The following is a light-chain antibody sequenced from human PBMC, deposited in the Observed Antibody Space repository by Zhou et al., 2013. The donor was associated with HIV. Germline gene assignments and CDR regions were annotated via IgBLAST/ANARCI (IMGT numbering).Light chain of an antibody. CDR3: QQYKSFPPT. CDR1: QGIGSW. CDR2: AAS. V-gene: IGKV1-12*01. Sequence: DIQMTQSPSSVSASVGDRVTISCRASQGIGSWLAWFQQKPGKAPKLLIFAASSLQSGVPSRFSGSGSGTEFTLSISSLQPEDFATYFCQQYKSFPPTFGRRD. J-gene: IGKJ4*01.